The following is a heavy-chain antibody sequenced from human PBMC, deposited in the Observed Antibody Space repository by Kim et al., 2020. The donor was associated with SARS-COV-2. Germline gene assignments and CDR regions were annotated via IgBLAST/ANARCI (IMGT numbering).Heavy chain of an antibody. V-gene: IGHV3-33*06. J-gene: IGHJ6*02. CDR3: AKTLVRGADYYGMDV. Sequence: GGSLRLSCAASGFTFRSYGMHWVRQAPGKGLEWVATIWNDGSNKDYADSVKGRFTISRDNSKNTLYLQMNSLRAEDTAVYYCAKTLVRGADYYGMDVWG. CDR1: GFTFRSYG. D-gene: IGHD3-10*01. CDR2: IWNDGSNK.